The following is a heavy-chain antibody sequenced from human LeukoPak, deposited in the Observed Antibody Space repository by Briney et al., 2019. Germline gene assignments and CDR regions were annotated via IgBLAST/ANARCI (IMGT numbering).Heavy chain of an antibody. J-gene: IGHJ4*02. CDR1: GFTFSSYA. V-gene: IGHV3-23*01. CDR2: ISGSGGST. CDR3: AKAYYYDSSGPPAGGYFDY. D-gene: IGHD3-22*01. Sequence: PGGSLRLSCAASGFTFSSYAMSWVRQAPGKGLEWVSAISGSGGSTYYADSVKGRFTISRDNSKNTLYLQMKSLRAEDTAVYYCAKAYYYDSSGPPAGGYFDYWGQGTLVTVSS.